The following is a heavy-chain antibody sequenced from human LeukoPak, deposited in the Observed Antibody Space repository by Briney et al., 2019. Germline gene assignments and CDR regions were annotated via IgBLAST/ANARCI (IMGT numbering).Heavy chain of an antibody. CDR1: GGSISSSSYY. J-gene: IGHJ4*02. CDR2: IYYSGST. V-gene: IGHV4-39*07. CDR3: ARESGSYTAGDDY. Sequence: SETLSLTCTVSGGSISSSSYYWGWIRQPPGKGLEWIGSIYYSGSTYYNPSLKSRVTISVDTSKNQFSLKLSSVTAADTAVYYCARESGSYTAGDDYWGQGTLVTVSS. D-gene: IGHD1-26*01.